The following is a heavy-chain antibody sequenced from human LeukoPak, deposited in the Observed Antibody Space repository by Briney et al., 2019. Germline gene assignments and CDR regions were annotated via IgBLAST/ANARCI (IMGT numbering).Heavy chain of an antibody. CDR2: ISGSGGST. CDR3: AKDLGYCSSTSCR. J-gene: IGHJ4*02. CDR1: GFTFSSYA. Sequence: GGSLRLSCAASGFTFSSYAMSWVRQAPGKGLEWVSAISGSGGSTYYADSVKGRFTISRDNSKNTPYLQMNSLRAEDTAVYYCAKDLGYCSSTSCRWGQGTLVTVSS. V-gene: IGHV3-23*01. D-gene: IGHD2-2*01.